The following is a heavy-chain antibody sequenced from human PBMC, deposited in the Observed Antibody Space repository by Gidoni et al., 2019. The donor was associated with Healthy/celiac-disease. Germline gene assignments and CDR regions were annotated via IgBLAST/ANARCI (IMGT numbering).Heavy chain of an antibody. J-gene: IGHJ5*02. D-gene: IGHD3-10*01. Sequence: QITLKESGPTLVKPTQTLTLTCTFSGFSLSTSGVGVGWIRQPPGKALEWLALIYWDDDKRYSPSLKSRLTITKDTSKNQVVLTMTNMDPVDTATYYCAHRPNWYYGSGSLFDPWGQGTLVTVSS. CDR3: AHRPNWYYGSGSLFDP. CDR1: GFSLSTSGVG. V-gene: IGHV2-5*02. CDR2: IYWDDDK.